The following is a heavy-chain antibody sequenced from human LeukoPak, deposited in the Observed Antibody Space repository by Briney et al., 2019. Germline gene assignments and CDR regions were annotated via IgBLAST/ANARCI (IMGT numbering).Heavy chain of an antibody. CDR2: INSYNGNT. CDR3: ARDVNDNIGSSDY. Sequence: ASVKVSCKASGYTFTSYAISWVRQAPGQGLEWVGWINSYNGNTNYAQKLQGRVTMTTGTSTSTAYMELRSLRSDDTAVYYCARDVNDNIGSSDYWGQGTLVTVSS. CDR1: GYTFTSYA. J-gene: IGHJ4*02. V-gene: IGHV1-18*01. D-gene: IGHD3-22*01.